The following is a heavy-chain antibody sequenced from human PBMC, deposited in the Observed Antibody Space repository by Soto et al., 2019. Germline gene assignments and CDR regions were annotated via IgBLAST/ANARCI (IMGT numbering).Heavy chain of an antibody. Sequence: QVHLQQWGAGLLKPSETLSLTCAVYGGSVNGYYWNWIRQPPGKGLEWIGEINHTGGTHYNPSLKSRVTMSVDTSKNQFSRRLRSVTAADTAIYYCATRITVFGLLIPPFDPWGQGTQVTVSS. V-gene: IGHV4-34*02. D-gene: IGHD3-3*01. CDR2: INHTGGT. CDR1: GGSVNGYY. CDR3: ATRITVFGLLIPPFDP. J-gene: IGHJ5*02.